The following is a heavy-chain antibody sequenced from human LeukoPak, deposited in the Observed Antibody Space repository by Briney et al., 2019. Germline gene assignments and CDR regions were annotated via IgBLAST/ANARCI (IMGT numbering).Heavy chain of an antibody. Sequence: SETLSLTCTVSGGSISSHYWSWIRQPPGKGLEWIGYIYYSGSTNYNPSLKSRVTISVDTSKNQFSLKLSSVTAADTAVYYCARGGSSGYDPFDYWGQGTLVIVSS. V-gene: IGHV4-59*11. J-gene: IGHJ4*02. D-gene: IGHD5-12*01. CDR1: GGSISSHY. CDR3: ARGGSSGYDPFDY. CDR2: IYYSGST.